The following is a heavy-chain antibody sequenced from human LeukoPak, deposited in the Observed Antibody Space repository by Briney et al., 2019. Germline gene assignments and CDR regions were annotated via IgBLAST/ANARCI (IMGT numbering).Heavy chain of an antibody. CDR2: IIPIFGTA. Sequence: GASVKVSCKASGGTFSSYAISWVRQAPGQGLEWMGGIIPIFGTANYAQKFQGRVTITADESTSTDYMELSSLRSEDTAVYYCARALYDYVWGSYRSHDYWGQGTLVTVSS. CDR3: ARALYDYVWGSYRSHDY. CDR1: GGTFSSYA. V-gene: IGHV1-69*13. D-gene: IGHD3-16*02. J-gene: IGHJ4*02.